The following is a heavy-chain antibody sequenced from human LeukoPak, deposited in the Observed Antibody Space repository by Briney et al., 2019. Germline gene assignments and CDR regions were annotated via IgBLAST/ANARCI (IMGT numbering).Heavy chain of an antibody. Sequence: PSETLSLTCAVYGGSFSGYYWSWIRQPPGKGLEWIGEINHSGSTNYNPSLKSRVTISVDTSKNQFSLKLSSVTAADTAVYYCARDRGKWLVRRLDYWGQGTLVTVSS. D-gene: IGHD6-19*01. J-gene: IGHJ4*02. CDR2: INHSGST. CDR3: ARDRGKWLVRRLDY. V-gene: IGHV4-34*01. CDR1: GGSFSGYY.